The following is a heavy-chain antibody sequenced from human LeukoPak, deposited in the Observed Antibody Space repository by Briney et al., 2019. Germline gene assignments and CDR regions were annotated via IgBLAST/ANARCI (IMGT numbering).Heavy chain of an antibody. CDR1: GFTFSSYW. D-gene: IGHD4-17*01. J-gene: IGHJ4*02. Sequence: PGGSLRLSCAASGFTFSSYWMHWVRQAPGKGLVWVSRINSDGSSTSYADSVKGRFTISRDNAKSTLYLQMNSLRAEDTAVYYCARGHFDYGDYGSATDYWGQGTLVTVSS. CDR2: INSDGSST. V-gene: IGHV3-74*01. CDR3: ARGHFDYGDYGSATDY.